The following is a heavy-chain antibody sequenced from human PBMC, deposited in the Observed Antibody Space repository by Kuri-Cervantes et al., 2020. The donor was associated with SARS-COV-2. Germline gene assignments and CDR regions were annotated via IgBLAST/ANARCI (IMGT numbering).Heavy chain of an antibody. CDR2: IYYSGST. J-gene: IGHJ4*02. D-gene: IGHD3-3*01. Sequence: SETLSLTCTVSGGSIGRRNYYWGWIRQPPGKGLEWIGNIYYSGSTYYNPSLKSRVTISVDTSKNQFSLKLSSVTAADTAVYYCARRSTSITIFGVVNINPFDYWGQGTLVTVSS. CDR1: GGSIGRRNYY. V-gene: IGHV4-39*01. CDR3: ARRSTSITIFGVVNINPFDY.